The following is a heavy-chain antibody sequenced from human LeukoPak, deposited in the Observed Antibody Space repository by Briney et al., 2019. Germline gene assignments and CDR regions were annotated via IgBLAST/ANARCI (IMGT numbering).Heavy chain of an antibody. D-gene: IGHD3-3*01. CDR3: AKGISPYDFWSEYYGMDV. CDR2: ISGSGGST. V-gene: IGHV3-23*01. J-gene: IGHJ6*02. CDR1: GFTFSSYA. Sequence: GGSLRLSCAASGFTFSSYAMSWVRQAPGKGLEWVSAISGSGGSTYYADSVKGRFTISRDNSKNTLYLQMNSLRAEDTAVYYCAKGISPYDFWSEYYGMDVWGQGTTVTVSS.